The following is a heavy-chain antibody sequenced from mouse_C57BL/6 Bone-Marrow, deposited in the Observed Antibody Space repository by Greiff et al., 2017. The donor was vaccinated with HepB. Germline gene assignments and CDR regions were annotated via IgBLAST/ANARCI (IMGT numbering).Heavy chain of an antibody. V-gene: IGHV1-20*01. CDR3: AGHSSRAWFAY. CDR2: INPYNGDT. J-gene: IGHJ3*01. CDR1: GYSFTGYF. Sequence: EVQLQESGPELVKPGDSVKISCKASGYSFTGYFMNWVMQSHGKSLEWIGRINPYNGDTFYNQKFKGKATLTVDKSSSTAHMELRSLTSEDSAVYYCAGHSSRAWFAYWGQGTLVTVSA.